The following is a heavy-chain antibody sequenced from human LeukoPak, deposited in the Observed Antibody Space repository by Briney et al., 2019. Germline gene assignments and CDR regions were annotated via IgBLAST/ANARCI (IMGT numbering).Heavy chain of an antibody. CDR3: ARGVGATISMDFDY. CDR1: GGSISSYY. D-gene: IGHD1-26*01. CDR2: IYYSGTT. J-gene: IGHJ4*02. Sequence: SETLSLTCTVSGGSISSYYWSWIRQPPGKGLEWIEYIYYSGTTNYNPSLKSRVTISVDTSKNQFSLKLSSVTAADTAVYYCARGVGATISMDFDYWGQGTLVTVSS. V-gene: IGHV4-59*12.